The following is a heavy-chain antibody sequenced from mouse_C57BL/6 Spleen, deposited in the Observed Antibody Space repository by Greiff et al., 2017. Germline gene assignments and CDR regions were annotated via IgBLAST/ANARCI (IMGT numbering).Heavy chain of an antibody. J-gene: IGHJ2*01. CDR3: ARSNYFDY. V-gene: IGHV1-69*01. CDR2: IDPSDSYT. Sequence: VQLQQPGAELVMPGASVKLSCKASGYTFTSYWMHWVKQRPGQGLEWIGEIDPSDSYTNYNQKFKGKSTLTVDKSSSTAYMQLSSLTSEDSAVYYCARSNYFDYWGQGTTRTVSS. CDR1: GYTFTSYW.